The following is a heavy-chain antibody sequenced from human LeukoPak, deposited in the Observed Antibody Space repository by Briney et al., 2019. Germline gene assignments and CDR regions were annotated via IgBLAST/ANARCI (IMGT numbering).Heavy chain of an antibody. CDR2: IYFSGSI. CDR3: ARARGRRDGYIYNNYYMHV. Sequence: PSETLSLTCTVSGGSIWAIYWNWIRQPPGKGLEWIGYIYFSGSINYNPSLKSRVTISVDTTKKQFSVQLSSVTAEDTAVYCCARARGRRDGYIYNNYYMHVWGKGTTVTVSS. V-gene: IGHV4-59*01. CDR1: GGSIWAIY. J-gene: IGHJ6*03. D-gene: IGHD5-24*01.